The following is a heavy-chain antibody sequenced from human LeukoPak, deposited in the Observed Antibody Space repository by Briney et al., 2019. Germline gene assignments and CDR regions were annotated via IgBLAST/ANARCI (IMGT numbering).Heavy chain of an antibody. V-gene: IGHV3-30-3*01. CDR1: GFTFSSCA. D-gene: IGHD2-21*01. J-gene: IGHJ4*02. CDR2: ISYDGSNK. CDR3: AVINV. Sequence: GGSLRLSCAASGFTFSSCAMHWVRQAPGKGLEWVAVISYDGSNKYYADSVKGRFTISRDNSKNTLYLQMNSLRAEDTAVYYFAVINVWGQGTLVTVSS.